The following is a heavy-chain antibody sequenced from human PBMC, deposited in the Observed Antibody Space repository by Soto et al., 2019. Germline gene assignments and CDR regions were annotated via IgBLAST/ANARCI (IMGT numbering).Heavy chain of an antibody. V-gene: IGHV4-59*12. CDR1: GSPISSYY. CDR3: ARLCGYYQAFDY. J-gene: IGHJ4*01. CDR2: IYYTGTT. D-gene: IGHD3-22*01. Sequence: SEPLSLTFTVSGSPISSYYWGWFRQSPGQGLEWVGYIYYTGTTTYSPSLKSRLTISLDASKSQLSLNLRSVSAAGTAVYFCARLCGYYQAFDYWGHGALVTVSS.